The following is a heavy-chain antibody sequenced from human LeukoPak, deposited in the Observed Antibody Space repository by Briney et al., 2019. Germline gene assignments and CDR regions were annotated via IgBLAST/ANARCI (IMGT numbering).Heavy chain of an antibody. Sequence: GGSLRLSCAASGFTFSSYSMNWVRQAPGKGLEWVSSISSSSSYIYYADSVKGRFTISRDNAKNSLYLQMNSLRAEDTAVYYCAREARFLEWAYYYYGMDVWGQGTTVTVSS. J-gene: IGHJ6*02. D-gene: IGHD3-3*01. CDR3: AREARFLEWAYYYYGMDV. CDR1: GFTFSSYS. V-gene: IGHV3-21*01. CDR2: ISSSSSYI.